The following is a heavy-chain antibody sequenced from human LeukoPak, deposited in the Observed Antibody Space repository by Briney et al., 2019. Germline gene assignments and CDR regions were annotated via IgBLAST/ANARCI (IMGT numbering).Heavy chain of an antibody. D-gene: IGHD3-10*01. CDR2: IASKTDGGAT. CDR3: TTGIRGD. Sequence: GGSLRLSCSASGLTVTNAWMNWVRQAPGKGLDWVGRIASKTDGGATDYAAPVKGRFTISRDDSKNTLNLQMNSLKTEDTAVYYCTTGIRGDWGQGTLVTVSS. CDR1: GLTVTNAW. J-gene: IGHJ4*02. V-gene: IGHV3-15*07.